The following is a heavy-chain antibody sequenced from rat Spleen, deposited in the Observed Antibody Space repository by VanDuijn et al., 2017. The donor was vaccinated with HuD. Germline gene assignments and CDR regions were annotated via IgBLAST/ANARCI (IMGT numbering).Heavy chain of an antibody. Sequence: EVQLVESDGDLVQPGRSLKLSCVASGFTFSDYYMAWVRQAPTKGLEWVATISYDGTSTYSRDSVKGRFTISRDNAKSTLFLQMDSLRSEDTATYYCARQGYLRDWYFDFWGPGTMVTVSS. CDR1: GFTFSDYY. J-gene: IGHJ1*01. D-gene: IGHD2-7*01. CDR3: ARQGYLRDWYFDF. V-gene: IGHV5-29*01. CDR2: ISYDGTST.